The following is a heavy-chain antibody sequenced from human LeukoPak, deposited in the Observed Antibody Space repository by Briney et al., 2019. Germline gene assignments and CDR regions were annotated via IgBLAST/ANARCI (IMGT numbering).Heavy chain of an antibody. CDR1: GFIFRDCA. D-gene: IGHD3-16*01. V-gene: IGHV3-23*01. Sequence: GGSLRLSCVASGFIFRDCAMSWVRQAPAGGLEWVSSLRGDGETFYTDSVKGRFTLSRDHSRNTVYLQLNNLRVEDTAVYYCAKASWVSSADAVLWGQGTLVTVS. J-gene: IGHJ4*02. CDR2: LRGDGET. CDR3: AKASWVSSADAVL.